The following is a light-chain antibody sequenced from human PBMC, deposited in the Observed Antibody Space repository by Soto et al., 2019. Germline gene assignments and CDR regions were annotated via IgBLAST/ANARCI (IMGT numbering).Light chain of an antibody. CDR3: SSYTTNHTRV. J-gene: IGLJ3*02. V-gene: IGLV2-14*01. Sequence: QSVLTQPASVSGSPGQSITFSCTGTNNDIGGYNYVSWFQHHPDKAPKLIIYEVYDRPSGVSNRFSGSKSGNTASLTISGLQPEDEADYYCSSYTTNHTRVFGGGTKVTVL. CDR1: NNDIGGYNY. CDR2: EVY.